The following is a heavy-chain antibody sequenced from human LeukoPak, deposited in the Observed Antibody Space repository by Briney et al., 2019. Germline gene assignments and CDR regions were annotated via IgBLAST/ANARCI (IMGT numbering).Heavy chain of an antibody. Sequence: PSETLSLTCAVYGGSFSGYYWSWIRQPPGKGLEWIGYIYHSGSTYYNPSLKSRVTISVDRSKSQFSLELSSVTAADTAVYYCARGESIISNWFDPWGQGTLVTVSS. D-gene: IGHD1-14*01. CDR3: ARGESIISNWFDP. V-gene: IGHV4-34*01. J-gene: IGHJ5*01. CDR1: GGSFSGYY. CDR2: IYHSGST.